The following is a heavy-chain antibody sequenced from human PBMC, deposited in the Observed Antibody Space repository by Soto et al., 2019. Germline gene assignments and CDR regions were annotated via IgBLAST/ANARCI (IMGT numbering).Heavy chain of an antibody. CDR1: GYSFTSYW. CDR2: IYPSDSDT. V-gene: IGHV5-51*01. CDR3: AIGTGLRYYPEY. J-gene: IGHJ4*02. Sequence: RGESLKISCQGSGYSFTSYWIGWVRQMPGKGLEWMGLIYPSDSDTRYSPSFQGQVTFSADRSINTGYLQWPTLKASDTAIYYCAIGTGLRYYPEYWGQGTLVTVSS. D-gene: IGHD1-26*01.